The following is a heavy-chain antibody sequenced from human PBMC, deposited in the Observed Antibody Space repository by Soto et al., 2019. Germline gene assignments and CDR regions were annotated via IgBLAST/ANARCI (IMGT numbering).Heavy chain of an antibody. CDR2: IYYSGST. J-gene: IGHJ6*02. D-gene: IGHD5-12*01. CDR3: ARARRAWPYYHGMDV. V-gene: IGHV4-59*01. CDR1: GGSISSYY. Sequence: SETLSLTGTVSGGSISSYYWSWIRQPPGKGLEWIEYIYYSGSTNYNPSLKSRVTISVDTAKNQFSLKLSSVTAADTAVYYCARARRAWPYYHGMDVWGQGTTVTVS.